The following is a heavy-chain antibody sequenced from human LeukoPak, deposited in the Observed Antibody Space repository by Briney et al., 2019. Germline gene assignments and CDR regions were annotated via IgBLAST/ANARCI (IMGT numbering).Heavy chain of an antibody. J-gene: IGHJ4*02. CDR3: ARRLRYFDWLLDYFDY. CDR1: GGSISSSNW. D-gene: IGHD3-9*01. CDR2: IYHSGST. V-gene: IGHV4-4*02. Sequence: PSGTLSLTRAVSGGSISSSNWWSWVRQPPGKGLEWIGEIYHSGSTNYNPSLKSRVTISVDKSKNQFSLKLSSVTAADTAVYYCARRLRYFDWLLDYFDYWGQGTLVTVSS.